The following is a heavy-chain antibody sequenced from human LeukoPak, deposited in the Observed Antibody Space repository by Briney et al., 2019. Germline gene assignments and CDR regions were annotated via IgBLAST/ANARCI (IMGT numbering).Heavy chain of an antibody. D-gene: IGHD5-18*01. J-gene: IGHJ6*03. CDR2: MNPNSGNT. CDR3: ARGNQAKIQLWLPGYYNYMDV. V-gene: IGHV1-8*03. Sequence: ASVKVSCKASGYTFTSYDINWVRQATGQGLEWMGWMNPNSGNTGYAQKFQGRVIITRNSSISTAYMELSSLRSEDTAVYYCARGNQAKIQLWLPGYYNYMDVWGKGTTVTVSS. CDR1: GYTFTSYD.